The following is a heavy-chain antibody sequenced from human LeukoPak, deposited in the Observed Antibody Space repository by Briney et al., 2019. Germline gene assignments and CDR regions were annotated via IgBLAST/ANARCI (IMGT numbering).Heavy chain of an antibody. D-gene: IGHD2-21*02. CDR1: GYTFTSYD. V-gene: IGHV1-8*01. Sequence: ASVKVSCKASGYTFTSYDINWVRQATGQGLEWIGWMNPNSGNTGYAQKFQGRVTMTRNTSISTAYMELSSLRSEDTAVYYCASLGDPHDYYYYGMDVWGQGTTVTVSS. CDR3: ASLGDPHDYYYYGMDV. J-gene: IGHJ6*02. CDR2: MNPNSGNT.